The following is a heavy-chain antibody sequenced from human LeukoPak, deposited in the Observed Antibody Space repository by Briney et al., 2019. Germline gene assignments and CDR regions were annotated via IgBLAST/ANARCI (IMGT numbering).Heavy chain of an antibody. Sequence: SVKVSCKASGFTFTSSAMQWVRQARGQRLEWIGWIVVGSGNTNYAQKFQERVTITRDMSTSTAYMELSSLRSEDTAVYYCAADRFFIVGAPRGGEFDYWGQGTLVTVSS. CDR2: IVVGSGNT. V-gene: IGHV1-58*02. J-gene: IGHJ4*02. D-gene: IGHD1-26*01. CDR3: AADRFFIVGAPRGGEFDY. CDR1: GFTFTSSA.